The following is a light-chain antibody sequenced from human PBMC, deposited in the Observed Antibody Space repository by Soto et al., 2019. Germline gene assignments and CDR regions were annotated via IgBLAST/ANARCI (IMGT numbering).Light chain of an antibody. Sequence: DIAMTQSPDSLSVSLGERATINCKASRSLLHSSNNENHLAWYQQKPGQPPKLLIYWASTRESGVPDRFTGSGSETDFSLTISGLQAEDVAAYYCHQYYSIPLTFGGGTKVELK. CDR2: WAS. V-gene: IGKV4-1*01. CDR3: HQYYSIPLT. J-gene: IGKJ4*01. CDR1: RSLLHSSNNENH.